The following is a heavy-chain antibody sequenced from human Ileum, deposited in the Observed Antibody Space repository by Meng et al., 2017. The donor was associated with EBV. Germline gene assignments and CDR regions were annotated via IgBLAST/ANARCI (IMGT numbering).Heavy chain of an antibody. CDR1: GGSVATTSDN. D-gene: IGHD3-22*01. CDR3: ARGSTFILVD. CDR2: IDYSGSA. J-gene: IGHJ4*02. V-gene: IGHV4-61*03. Sequence: LHLQGPGPGLGKPSETLSLTCTVSGGSVATTSDNWSWLRQPPGKGLEWIGYIDYSGSAKYNPSLQSRVDMSVDTSKNHFSLKLRSVTAADTGLYYCARGSTFILVDWGQGTLDTVSS.